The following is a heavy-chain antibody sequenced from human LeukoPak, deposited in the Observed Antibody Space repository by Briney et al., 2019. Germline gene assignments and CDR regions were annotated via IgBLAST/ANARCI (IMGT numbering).Heavy chain of an antibody. CDR3: ARIPMYYDFWSGYYTGYYYYHMDV. CDR1: GYTFTSYG. J-gene: IGHJ6*03. CDR2: ISAYNGNT. V-gene: IGHV1-18*01. D-gene: IGHD3-3*01. Sequence: GASVKVSCKASGYTFTSYGISWVRQAPGQGLEWMGWISAYNGNTNYAQKLQGRVTMTTDTSTSTAYMELRSLRSDDTAVYYCARIPMYYDFWSGYYTGYYYYHMDVWGKGTTVTVSS.